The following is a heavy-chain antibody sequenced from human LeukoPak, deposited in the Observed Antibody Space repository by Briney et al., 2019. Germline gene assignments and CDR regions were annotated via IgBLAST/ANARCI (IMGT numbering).Heavy chain of an antibody. CDR2: IRYDGSNK. D-gene: IGHD3-3*02. Sequence: GGSLRLSCAASGFTFSSYGMHWVRQAPGKGLEWVAFIRYDGSNKYYADSVKGRFTISRDNSKNTLYLQMNSLRAEDTAVYYCAKLHFWSGPPPDFDYWGQGTLVTVSS. CDR1: GFTFSSYG. J-gene: IGHJ4*02. V-gene: IGHV3-30*02. CDR3: AKLHFWSGPPPDFDY.